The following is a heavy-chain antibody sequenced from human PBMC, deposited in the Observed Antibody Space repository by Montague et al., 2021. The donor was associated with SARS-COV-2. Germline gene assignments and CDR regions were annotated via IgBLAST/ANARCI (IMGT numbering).Heavy chain of an antibody. CDR3: ARDWGSGDVLRYFDWFTLKALDY. CDR1: GFTFSSYW. Sequence: SLRLSCAAPGFTFSSYWMSWVRQAPGKGLEWVANIKQDGSEKYYVDSVKGRFTISRDNAKNSLYLQMNSLRAEDTAVYYCARDWGSGDVLRYFDWFTLKALDYWGQGTLVTVSS. D-gene: IGHD3-9*01. V-gene: IGHV3-7*01. CDR2: IKQDGSEK. J-gene: IGHJ4*02.